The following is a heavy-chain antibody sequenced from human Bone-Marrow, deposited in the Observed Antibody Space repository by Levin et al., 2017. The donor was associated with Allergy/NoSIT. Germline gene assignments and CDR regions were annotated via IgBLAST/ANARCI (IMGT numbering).Heavy chain of an antibody. CDR3: ARDLSGGLPDAFDM. CDR1: GYSFTSYY. Sequence: ASVKVSCKASGYSFTSYYLHWVRQAPGQGLEWMAMINPRGGSTTYAQRFQGRVTMTRDTSTSTVYMELSSLRSEDTAVYYCARDLSGGLPDAFDMWGQGTIVSVSP. D-gene: IGHD1-1*01. J-gene: IGHJ3*02. CDR2: INPRGGST. V-gene: IGHV1-46*01.